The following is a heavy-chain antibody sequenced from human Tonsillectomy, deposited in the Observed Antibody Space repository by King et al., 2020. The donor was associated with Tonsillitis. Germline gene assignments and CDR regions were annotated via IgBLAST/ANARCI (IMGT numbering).Heavy chain of an antibody. CDR2: IWYDGSNK. CDR1: GFTFSSYG. V-gene: IGHV3-33*01. CDR3: ARDGIVATIDYYYYYMDV. D-gene: IGHD5-12*01. Sequence: VQLVESGGGVVQPGRSLRLSCAASGFTFSSYGMHWVRQAPGKGLEWVAVIWYDGSNKYYADSVKGRFTISRDNSKNTLYLQMNSLRAEDTAVYYCARDGIVATIDYYYYYMDVWGKGTTVTVSS. J-gene: IGHJ6*03.